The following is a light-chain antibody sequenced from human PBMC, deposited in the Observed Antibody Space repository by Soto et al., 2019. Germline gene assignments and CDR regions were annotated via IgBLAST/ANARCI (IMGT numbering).Light chain of an antibody. J-gene: IGLJ2*01. V-gene: IGLV2-8*01. Sequence: QSALTQPPSASGSPGQSVTISCTGTSSDVGGYNYNSWYQQHPAKAPKLMIYDVSKRPSGLPDRFSGSKSSTTAFPTVSVLQAEDEAYYYGRSDAGRNNVVFGGGTKLTVL. CDR2: DVS. CDR1: SSDVGGYNY. CDR3: RSDAGRNNVV.